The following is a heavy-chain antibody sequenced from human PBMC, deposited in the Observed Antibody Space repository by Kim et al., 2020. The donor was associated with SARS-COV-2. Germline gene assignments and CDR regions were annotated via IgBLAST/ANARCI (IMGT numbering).Heavy chain of an antibody. J-gene: IGHJ4*02. CDR3: ARHGVYDFWSGYISGLDY. D-gene: IGHD3-3*01. Sequence: KSRVTISVDTSKNQFSLKLSSVTAADTAVYYCARHGVYDFWSGYISGLDYWGQGTLVTVSS. V-gene: IGHV4-59*08.